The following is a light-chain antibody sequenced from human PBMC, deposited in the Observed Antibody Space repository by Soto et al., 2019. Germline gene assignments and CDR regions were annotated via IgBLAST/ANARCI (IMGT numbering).Light chain of an antibody. J-gene: IGKJ1*01. CDR3: QKGYSTPWT. CDR2: AAS. CDR1: QSISSY. Sequence: DIQMTQSPSSLSASVGARVNITCRASQSISSYLHWYQQKPGKAPKLLIYAASNLQTGVPSRFSASGSGTDFTLTLNSLQPEDFATYYCQKGYSTPWTFGQGTKVELK. V-gene: IGKV1-39*01.